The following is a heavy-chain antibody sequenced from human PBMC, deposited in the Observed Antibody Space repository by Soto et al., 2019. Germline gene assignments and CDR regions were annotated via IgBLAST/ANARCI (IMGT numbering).Heavy chain of an antibody. D-gene: IGHD6-19*01. CDR2: IKSKTDGGTT. CDR3: TTLIAEAGENFDY. CDR1: GFTFSNAW. Sequence: EVQLVESGGGLVKPGGSLRLSCAASGFTFSNAWMNWVRQAPGKGLEWVGRIKSKTDGGTTDYAAPVKGRFTISRDDSKNTLYLQMNSLKTEDTAVYYCTTLIAEAGENFDYWGQGTLVTVSS. V-gene: IGHV3-15*07. J-gene: IGHJ4*02.